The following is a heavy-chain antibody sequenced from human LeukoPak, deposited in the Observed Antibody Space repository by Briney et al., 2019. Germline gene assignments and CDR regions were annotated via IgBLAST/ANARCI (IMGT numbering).Heavy chain of an antibody. V-gene: IGHV4-4*07. Sequence: SETLSLTCTVSGGSISSYYWSWIRQPAGKGLEWIGRIYTSGSTNYNPSLKSRVTMSVDTSKNQFSLKLSSVTAADTAVYYCARSYCSSTSCRQYYFDYWGQGTLVTVSS. CDR1: GGSISSYY. CDR2: IYTSGST. D-gene: IGHD2-2*01. CDR3: ARSYCSSTSCRQYYFDY. J-gene: IGHJ4*02.